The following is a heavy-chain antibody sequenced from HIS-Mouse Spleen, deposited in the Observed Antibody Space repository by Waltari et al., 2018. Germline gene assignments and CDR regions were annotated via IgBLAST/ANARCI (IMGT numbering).Heavy chain of an antibody. J-gene: IGHJ3*02. CDR3: ARGGNWDDAFDI. CDR2: INPNSGGT. D-gene: IGHD7-27*01. CDR1: GTTFTGKD. Sequence: QVQLVQSGAEVQKPGASVKVSCQASGTTFTGKDMHWVRQAPGQGLEWMGWINPNSGGTNYAQKYQGRVTMTRDTSISTAYMELSRLRSDDTAVYYCARGGNWDDAFDIWGQGTMVTVSS. V-gene: IGHV1-2*02.